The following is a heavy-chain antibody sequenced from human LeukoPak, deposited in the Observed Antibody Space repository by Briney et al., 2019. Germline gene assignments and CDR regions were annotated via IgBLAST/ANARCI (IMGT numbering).Heavy chain of an antibody. J-gene: IGHJ4*02. CDR1: GFTFSSYS. D-gene: IGHD3-22*01. CDR2: ISSSSSYI. V-gene: IGHV3-21*01. Sequence: GGSLRLSCAASGFTFSSYSMSWVRQAPGKGLEWVSSISSSSSYIYYADSVKGRFTISRDNAKNSLYLQMNSLRAEDTAVYYCARDFPLGDSYYDSSGYLGGEFDYWGQGTLVTVSS. CDR3: ARDFPLGDSYYDSSGYLGGEFDY.